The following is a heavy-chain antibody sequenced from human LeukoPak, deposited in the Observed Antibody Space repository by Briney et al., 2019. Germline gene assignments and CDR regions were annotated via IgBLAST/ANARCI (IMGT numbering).Heavy chain of an antibody. CDR2: IRNDGGDT. J-gene: IGHJ4*02. D-gene: IGHD5-12*01. V-gene: IGHV3-30*02. CDR1: GFTFNTYG. CDR3: AKDLDGHGAYEH. Sequence: PGGSLRLSCAASGFTFNTYGMHWVRQAPGKGLEWLTYIRNDGGDTYDAESVKGRFTISRDNSKNTLYLQMNSLGAEDTAIYYCAKDLDGHGAYEHWGQGTLVSVYS.